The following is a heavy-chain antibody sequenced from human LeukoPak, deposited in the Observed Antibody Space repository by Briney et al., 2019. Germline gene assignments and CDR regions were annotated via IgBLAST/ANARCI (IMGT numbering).Heavy chain of an antibody. J-gene: IGHJ4*02. CDR1: GGSIRSSNHY. CDR2: IYYSGSI. V-gene: IGHV4-39*01. CDR3: ARQILFHSERWLQFFDY. Sequence: SETLSLTCAVSGGSIRSSNHYWGWIRQPPGKGLEWIGSIYYSGSIYYNPSLKSRVTISVDTSKNQFSLKLSSVTAADTAVYYCARQILFHSERWLQFFDYWGQGILVTVSS. D-gene: IGHD5-24*01.